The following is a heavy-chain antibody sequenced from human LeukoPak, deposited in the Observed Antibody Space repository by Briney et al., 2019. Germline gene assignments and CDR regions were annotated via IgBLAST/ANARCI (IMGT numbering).Heavy chain of an antibody. J-gene: IGHJ2*01. CDR3: AREGGLLDTSSYWYFDL. V-gene: IGHV4-59*12. CDR1: GGSISSYY. Sequence: SETLSLTCTVSGGSISSYYWSWIRQPPGKGLECIGYIYYSGNTNYNPSFKSRVTISVDTSKNQFSMKLTSVTAADTAVYYCAREGGLLDTSSYWYFDLWGRGTLVTVSS. CDR2: IYYSGNT. D-gene: IGHD3/OR15-3a*01.